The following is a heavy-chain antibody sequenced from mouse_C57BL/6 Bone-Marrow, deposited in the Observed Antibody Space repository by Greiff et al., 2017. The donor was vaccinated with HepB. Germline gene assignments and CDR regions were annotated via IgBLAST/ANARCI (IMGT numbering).Heavy chain of an antibody. CDR3: ARPSTVVAYYYAMDY. CDR2: ISSGSSTI. D-gene: IGHD1-1*01. J-gene: IGHJ4*01. CDR1: GFTFSDYG. V-gene: IGHV5-17*01. Sequence: EVKLMESGGGLVKPGGSLKLSCAASGFTFSDYGMHWVRQAPEKGLEWVAYISSGSSTIYYADTVKGRFTISRDNAKNTLFLQMTSLRSEDTAMYYCARPSTVVAYYYAMDYWGQGTSVTVSS.